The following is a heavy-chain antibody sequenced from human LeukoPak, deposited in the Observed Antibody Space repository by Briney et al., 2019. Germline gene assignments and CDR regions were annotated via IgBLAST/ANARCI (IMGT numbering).Heavy chain of an antibody. V-gene: IGHV4-61*02. D-gene: IGHD5-12*01. Sequence: SETLSLTCTVSGGSISSGSYYWSWIRQPAGKGLEWNGRIYTSGSTNYNPSLKSRVTISVDTSKNQFSLKLSSVTAADTAVYYCARDKRPKDIVATINWGQGTLVTVSS. CDR3: ARDKRPKDIVATIN. CDR2: IYTSGST. CDR1: GGSISSGSYY. J-gene: IGHJ4*02.